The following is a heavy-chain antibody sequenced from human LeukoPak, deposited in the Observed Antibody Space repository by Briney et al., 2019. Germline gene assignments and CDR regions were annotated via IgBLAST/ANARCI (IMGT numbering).Heavy chain of an antibody. Sequence: SQTLSLTCAISGDSVSSNSAAWNWIRHSPSRGLEWLGRTYYRSKWYNDYAVSVKSRITINPDTSKNQFSLQLNSVTPEDTAVYYCARLKTAAATYYYYYYGMDVWGQGTTVTVSS. V-gene: IGHV6-1*01. CDR2: TYYRSKWYN. CDR1: GDSVSSNSAA. J-gene: IGHJ6*02. D-gene: IGHD6-13*01. CDR3: ARLKTAAATYYYYYYGMDV.